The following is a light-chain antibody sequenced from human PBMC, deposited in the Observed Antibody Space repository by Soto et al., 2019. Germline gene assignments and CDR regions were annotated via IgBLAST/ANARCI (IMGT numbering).Light chain of an antibody. J-gene: IGLJ3*02. CDR1: YSDVGGSNH. CDR2: EVI. CDR3: SSNVVGTNLKM. V-gene: IGLV2-8*01. Sequence: QSALTQPPSASGSPGQSVTISCTGTYSDVGGSNHVSWYQQHPGKAPKLVIYEVIQRPSGVPGRFSGSRSGNTASLTVSRLQAEDEADYYCSSNVVGTNLKMFGGGTKVAVL.